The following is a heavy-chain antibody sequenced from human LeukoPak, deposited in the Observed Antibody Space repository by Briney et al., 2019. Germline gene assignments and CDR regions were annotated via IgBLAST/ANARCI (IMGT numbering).Heavy chain of an antibody. CDR1: GFTFSSYA. J-gene: IGHJ4*02. D-gene: IGHD5-12*01. CDR2: ISGSGGST. Sequence: GGSLRLSCAASGFTFSSYAMGWVSQAPGKGLEWVSAISGSGGSTYYADSVKGRFTISRDNSKNTLYLQMNSLRAEDTAVYYCAKDWLATIGSFDYWGQGTLVTVSS. CDR3: AKDWLATIGSFDY. V-gene: IGHV3-23*01.